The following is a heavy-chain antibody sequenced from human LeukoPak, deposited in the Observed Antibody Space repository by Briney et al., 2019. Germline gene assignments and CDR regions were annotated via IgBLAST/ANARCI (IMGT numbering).Heavy chain of an antibody. CDR3: AREKDANFDY. Sequence: PGGSLRLSCAAAGFTVSSNYMSWVRQAPGKGLEWVSVIYSGGSTYYADSVKGRFTISRDNSKNTLYLQMNSLRAEDTAVYYCAREKDANFDYWGQGTLVTVSS. V-gene: IGHV3-66*01. J-gene: IGHJ4*02. CDR1: GFTVSSNY. CDR2: IYSGGST.